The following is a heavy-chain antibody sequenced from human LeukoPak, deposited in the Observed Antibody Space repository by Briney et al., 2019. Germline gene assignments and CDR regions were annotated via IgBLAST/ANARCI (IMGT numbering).Heavy chain of an antibody. CDR2: ISYEGSNI. D-gene: IGHD6-19*01. V-gene: IGHV3-30*18. CDR1: GLTFSIYG. J-gene: IGHJ2*01. Sequence: PGGSLTLSCAPSGLTFSIYGVLWLRDAPGKGLEWVAIISYEGSNIYYADSVQGRFTISRDKSKNTLYLQMNSLRAEDTAVYYCAKDLGGGSGCYDLWGRGTLVTVSS. CDR3: AKDLGGGSGCYDL.